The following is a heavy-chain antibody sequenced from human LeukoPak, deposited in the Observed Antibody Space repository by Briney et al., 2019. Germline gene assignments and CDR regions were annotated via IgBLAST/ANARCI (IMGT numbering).Heavy chain of an antibody. Sequence: PGGSLRLSCAASGFTFSSYAMSWVRQAPGKGLEWVSAISGSGGSTYYADSVKGRFTISRDNSKNTLYLQMNSLRAEDTAVYYCAKDFRKFWSGVPXDYYYGMDVWGQGTTVTV. J-gene: IGHJ6*02. CDR3: AKDFRKFWSGVPXDYYYGMDV. CDR2: ISGSGGST. D-gene: IGHD3-3*01. CDR1: GFTFSSYA. V-gene: IGHV3-23*01.